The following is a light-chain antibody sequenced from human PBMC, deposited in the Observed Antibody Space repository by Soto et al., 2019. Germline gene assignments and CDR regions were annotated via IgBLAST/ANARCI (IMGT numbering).Light chain of an antibody. Sequence: QSVLTQPPSVSAAPGQKVTISCSGSSSNIGNNYVSWYQQLPGTAPKLLISRNNRRPSGVPDRFSAYKSGTSASLAISGLRSEDEAVYYCGAWDDSLSAWVFGGGTKLTVL. CDR1: SSNIGNNY. CDR2: RNN. CDR3: GAWDDSLSAWV. J-gene: IGLJ3*02. V-gene: IGLV1-47*01.